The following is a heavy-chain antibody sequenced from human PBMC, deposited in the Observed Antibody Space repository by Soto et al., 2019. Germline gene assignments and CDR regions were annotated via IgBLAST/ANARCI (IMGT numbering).Heavy chain of an antibody. V-gene: IGHV1-69*13. J-gene: IGHJ6*02. CDR1: GGTFSSYA. D-gene: IGHD1-20*01. CDR2: IIPIFGTA. Sequence: ASVKVSCKASGGTFSSYAISWVRQAPGQGLEWMGGIIPIFGTANYAQKFQGRVTITADESTSTAYMELSSLRSEDTAVYYCARARNWKTYYYYGMDVWGQGTTVTVSS. CDR3: ARARNWKTYYYYGMDV.